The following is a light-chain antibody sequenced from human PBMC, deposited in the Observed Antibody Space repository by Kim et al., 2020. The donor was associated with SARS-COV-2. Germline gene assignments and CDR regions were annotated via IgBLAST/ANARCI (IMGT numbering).Light chain of an antibody. V-gene: IGKV3-20*01. CDR2: GAS. J-gene: IGKJ2*01. CDR1: QSVSSSY. Sequence: EIVLTQSPGTLSLSPGERATLSCRASQSVSSSYLAWYQQKPGQAPRLLIYGASSRATGILDRFSGSGSGTDFTLTISRLEPEDFAVYYCQQYRSSPLYTFGQGTKLEI. CDR3: QQYRSSPLYT.